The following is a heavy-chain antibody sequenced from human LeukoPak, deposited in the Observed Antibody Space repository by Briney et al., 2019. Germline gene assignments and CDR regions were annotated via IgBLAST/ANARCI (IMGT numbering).Heavy chain of an antibody. V-gene: IGHV4-31*03. D-gene: IGHD2-15*01. CDR2: IYYSGST. CDR3: ARGGGYCSGGSCTRGAFDI. Sequence: SETLSLTCTVSGGSISSGGYYWSWIRQHPGKGLEWIGYIYYSGSTYYNPSLKSRVTISVDTSRNQFSLKLSSVTAADTAVYYCARGGGYCSGGSCTRGAFDIWGQGTVVTVSS. CDR1: GGSISSGGYY. J-gene: IGHJ3*02.